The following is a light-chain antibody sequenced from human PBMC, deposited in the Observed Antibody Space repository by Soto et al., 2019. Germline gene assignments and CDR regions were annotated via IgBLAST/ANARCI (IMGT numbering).Light chain of an antibody. J-gene: IGKJ3*01. CDR2: RAS. V-gene: IGKV3-20*01. CDR1: QTISSSF. CDR3: HQFGSSPLDT. Sequence: EIVLTQSPGTLSLSPGERATPSCRASQTISSSFLAWYQQKPGQAPRLLIYRASRRAPGIPDRFSGSGSWTDFTLTISRLEPEDFAVYYCHQFGSSPLDTFGPGTKVDIK.